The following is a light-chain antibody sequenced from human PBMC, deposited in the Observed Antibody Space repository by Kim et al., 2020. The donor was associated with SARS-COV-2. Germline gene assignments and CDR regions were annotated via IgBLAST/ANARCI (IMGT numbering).Light chain of an antibody. CDR3: AAWDDSLRV. CDR2: SNN. J-gene: IGLJ1*01. Sequence: QSVLTQPPSASGTPGQWVTISCSGSSSNIGSNTVNWYQQLPGTAPKLLIYSNNQRPSGVPDRFSGSKSGTSASLAISGLQSEDEADYYCAAWDDSLRVFGTGTKVTVL. V-gene: IGLV1-44*01. CDR1: SSNIGSNT.